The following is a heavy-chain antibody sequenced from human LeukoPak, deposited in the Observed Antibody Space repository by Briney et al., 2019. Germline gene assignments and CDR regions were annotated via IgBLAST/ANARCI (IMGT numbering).Heavy chain of an antibody. CDR1: GFTFDDYA. Sequence: GGSLRLSCAASGFTFDDYAMHWVRQAPGKGLEWVSLISWEGDSTYYADSVKGRFTISRDNAKNSLYLQMNSLRAEDTAVYYCARVVIAAAGTFWFDPWGQGTLVTVSS. J-gene: IGHJ5*02. CDR2: ISWEGDST. V-gene: IGHV3-43D*03. CDR3: ARVVIAAAGTFWFDP. D-gene: IGHD6-13*01.